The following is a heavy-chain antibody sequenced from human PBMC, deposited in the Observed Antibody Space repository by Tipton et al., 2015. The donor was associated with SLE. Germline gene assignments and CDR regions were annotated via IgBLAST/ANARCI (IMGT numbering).Heavy chain of an antibody. D-gene: IGHD6-19*01. Sequence: TLSLTCAVFGGSFSGYYWSWIRQPPGKGLEWIGYIYYSGSTNYNPSLKSRVTISVDTTKIQFSLKLSSVTAADTAVYYCATGIAVGGPVDYWGQGTMVTDSS. J-gene: IGHJ4*02. CDR3: ATGIAVGGPVDY. CDR2: IYYSGST. CDR1: GGSFSGYY. V-gene: IGHV4-59*01.